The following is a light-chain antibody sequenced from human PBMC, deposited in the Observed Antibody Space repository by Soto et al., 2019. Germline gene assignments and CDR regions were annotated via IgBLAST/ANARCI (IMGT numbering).Light chain of an antibody. CDR1: QGISNY. CDR3: KKYNSAHTWT. Sequence: DIQMTQSPSSLSASVGDRVTITCRASQGISNYLAWYQQKPGKGHKLLIYAASTLQSGVPSRFSGSGSGTDFTLTISSLQPEDVATYYCKKYNSAHTWTFGQGTKVEIK. CDR2: AAS. J-gene: IGKJ1*01. V-gene: IGKV1-27*01.